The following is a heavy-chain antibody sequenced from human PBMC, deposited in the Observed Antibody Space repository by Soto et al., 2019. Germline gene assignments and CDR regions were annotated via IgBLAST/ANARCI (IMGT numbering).Heavy chain of an antibody. CDR3: ARGTVDYCTNDKCGFFFDH. D-gene: IGHD2-8*01. J-gene: IGHJ4*02. CDR2: IDTNGDT. Sequence: QVQLQESGSGLLKPSQTLSLACGVSGDSLKRGFYHWSGIRQTPGKGLQLIGYIDTNGDTHYDLSLRNRLNMSIVTTESRFSLKLTSVTDADTAVYYCARGTVDYCTNDKCGFFFDHWGQGALVTVSS. CDR1: GDSLKRGFYH. V-gene: IGHV4-31*11.